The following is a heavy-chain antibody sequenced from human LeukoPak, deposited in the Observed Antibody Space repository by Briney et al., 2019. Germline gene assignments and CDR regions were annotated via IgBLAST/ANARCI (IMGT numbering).Heavy chain of an antibody. D-gene: IGHD1-1*01. CDR2: IYYSGST. J-gene: IGHJ3*02. CDR1: GGSLSSYY. Sequence: PSETLSLTCTVSGGSLSSYYWSWIRQPPGKGLEWIGYIYYSGSTNYNPSLKSRVTISVDTSKNQFSLKLSSVTAAGTAVYYCARPGAGSNWNDMVAFDIWGQGTMVTVSS. V-gene: IGHV4-59*01. CDR3: ARPGAGSNWNDMVAFDI.